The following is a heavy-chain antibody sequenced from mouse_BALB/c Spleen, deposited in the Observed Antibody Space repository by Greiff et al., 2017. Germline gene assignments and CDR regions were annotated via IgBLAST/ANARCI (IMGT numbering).Heavy chain of an antibody. V-gene: IGHV5-4*02. J-gene: IGHJ4*01. Sequence: EVKLVASGGGLVKPGGSLKLSCAASGFTFSDYYMYWVRQTPEKRLEWVATISDGGSYTYYPDSVKGRFTISRDNAKNNLYLQMSSLKSEDTAMYYCARDGSNYVDYAMDYWGQGTSVTVSS. CDR2: ISDGGSYT. CDR1: GFTFSDYY. D-gene: IGHD2-5*01. CDR3: ARDGSNYVDYAMDY.